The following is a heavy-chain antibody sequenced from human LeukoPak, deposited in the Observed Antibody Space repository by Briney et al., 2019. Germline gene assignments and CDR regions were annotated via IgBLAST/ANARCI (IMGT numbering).Heavy chain of an antibody. D-gene: IGHD6-13*01. CDR2: ISSSSSTI. V-gene: IGHV3-48*01. Sequence: GGSLRLSCAASGFTFSSYSMNWVRQAPGKGLEWVSYISSSSSTIYDADSVKGRFTISRDNAKNSLYLQMNSLRAEDTAVYYCARRPTVMYSSSWYNWFDPWGQGTLVTVSS. CDR1: GFTFSSYS. CDR3: ARRPTVMYSSSWYNWFDP. J-gene: IGHJ5*02.